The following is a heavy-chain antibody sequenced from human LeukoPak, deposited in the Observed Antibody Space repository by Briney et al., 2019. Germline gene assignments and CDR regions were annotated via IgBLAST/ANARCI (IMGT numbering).Heavy chain of an antibody. V-gene: IGHV3-7*01. Sequence: PGGSLRLSCAASGFTFSSYWMSWVRQAPGKGLECVANINQDGSEKYHVDSVKGRFTISRDNAKNSLYLQMNSLRAEDTALFFCARAFSSSWNYYYMDVWGKGTTVTVS. CDR2: INQDGSEK. CDR3: ARAFSSSWNYYYMDV. CDR1: GFTFSSYW. J-gene: IGHJ6*03. D-gene: IGHD6-6*01.